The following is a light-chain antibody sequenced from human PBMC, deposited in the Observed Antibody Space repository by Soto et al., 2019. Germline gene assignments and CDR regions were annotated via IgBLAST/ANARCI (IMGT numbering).Light chain of an antibody. CDR1: QSIAKF. CDR3: QQSYSPPPVT. CDR2: AAS. Sequence: DIQMTQSPSSLSASVGDRVTITCRASQSIAKFLNWYQQVPGKAPKVLIYAASSLHSGVPSRFSGSGSGTDCTLTISSLQPEDFTTYYCQQSYSPPPVTFGQGTRLEIK. V-gene: IGKV1-39*01. J-gene: IGKJ5*01.